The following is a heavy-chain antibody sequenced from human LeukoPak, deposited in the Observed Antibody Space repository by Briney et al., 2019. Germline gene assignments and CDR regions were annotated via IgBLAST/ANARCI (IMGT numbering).Heavy chain of an antibody. CDR1: GFTFRRYG. J-gene: IGHJ4*02. CDR2: ISGSLHT. CDR3: ATDRWSGWPESLDY. V-gene: IGHV3-23*01. D-gene: IGHD6-19*01. Sequence: GGSLRLSCAASGFTFRRYGMRWVRQAPGKGLQWVSGISGSLHTYYPDSVKGGITISRDKTKKTLFLQRKRLRAEHTAVYYCATDRWSGWPESLDYGGKGTLVTVS.